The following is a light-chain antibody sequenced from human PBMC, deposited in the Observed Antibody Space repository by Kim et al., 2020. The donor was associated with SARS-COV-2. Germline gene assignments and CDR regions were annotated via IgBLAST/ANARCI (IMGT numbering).Light chain of an antibody. Sequence: QTALTQPRSVSGSPGQSVTISCTGTSSDVGAYNYISWYQHHPGTAPKLMIYDVSQRPSGVPVRFSGSKSGITASLTISGLRTEDEADYYCCSYAGGYSHVLFGGGTQLTVL. CDR1: SSDVGAYNY. CDR3: CSYAGGYSHVL. V-gene: IGLV2-11*01. CDR2: DVS. J-gene: IGLJ2*01.